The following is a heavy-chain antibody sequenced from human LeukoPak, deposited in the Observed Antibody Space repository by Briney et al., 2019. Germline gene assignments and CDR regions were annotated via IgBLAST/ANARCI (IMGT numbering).Heavy chain of an antibody. V-gene: IGHV3-48*03. J-gene: IGHJ5*02. CDR2: ISSSGSTI. CDR3: ARVVIYNWFDP. Sequence: GGSLRLSCAASGFTFSSYEMNWVRQAPGKGLEWVSYISSSGSTIYYADSVKGRFTISRDNAKNSLYLQMNGLRAEDTAVYYCARVVIYNWFDPWGQGTLVTVSS. D-gene: IGHD2-15*01. CDR1: GFTFSSYE.